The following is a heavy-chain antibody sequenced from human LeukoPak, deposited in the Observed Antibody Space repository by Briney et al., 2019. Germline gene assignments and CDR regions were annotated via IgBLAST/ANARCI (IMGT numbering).Heavy chain of an antibody. CDR1: GFTFDDYA. J-gene: IGHJ4*02. V-gene: IGHV3-9*01. CDR3: VKVVSVSYYDY. Sequence: SLRLSCAASGFTFDDYAMHWVRQAPGKGLEWVSGISWNSDSIGYADSVKGRFTISRDNAKNSLYLQMNSLRAEDTALYYCVKVVSVSYYDYWGQGTLVTVSS. D-gene: IGHD1-26*01. CDR2: ISWNSDSI.